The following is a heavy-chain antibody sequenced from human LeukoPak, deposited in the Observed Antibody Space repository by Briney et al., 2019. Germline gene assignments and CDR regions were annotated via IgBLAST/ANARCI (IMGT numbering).Heavy chain of an antibody. CDR2: INWNGVRE. CDR3: ARGHDSSGFHAFDP. D-gene: IGHD3-22*01. Sequence: GGSLRLSCAASGFTFEDYGMGWVRQGPGKGLEWVSGINWNGVREGYADSVKGRFTISRDNAEKSLYLQMNSLKVEDTGFYYCARGHDSSGFHAFDPWGQGTLVTVSS. J-gene: IGHJ5*02. V-gene: IGHV3-20*04. CDR1: GFTFEDYG.